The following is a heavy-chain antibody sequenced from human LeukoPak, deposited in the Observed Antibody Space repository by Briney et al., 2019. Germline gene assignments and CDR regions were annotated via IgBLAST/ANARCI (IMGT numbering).Heavy chain of an antibody. Sequence: SETLSLTCTVSGGSISSYYWSWIRQPPGKGLERIGYIYYSGSTNYNPSLKSRVTISVDTSKNQFSLKLSSVTAADTAVYYCARGAVVIALSFDIWGQGTMVTVSS. D-gene: IGHD2-21*01. CDR3: ARGAVVIALSFDI. V-gene: IGHV4-59*01. CDR2: IYYSGST. CDR1: GGSISSYY. J-gene: IGHJ3*02.